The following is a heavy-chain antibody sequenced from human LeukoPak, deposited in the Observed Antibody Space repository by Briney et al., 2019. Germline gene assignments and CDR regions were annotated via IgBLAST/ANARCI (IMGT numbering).Heavy chain of an antibody. Sequence: GGSLRLSCAASGFTFSSYAMHWVRQAPGKGLEWVSSISSSSSYIYYADSVKGRFTISRDNAKNSLYLQMNSLRAEDTAVYYCAQHDSSDRKAWGQGTLVTVSS. CDR3: AQHDSSDRKA. CDR2: ISSSSSYI. CDR1: GFTFSSYA. J-gene: IGHJ5*02. D-gene: IGHD3-22*01. V-gene: IGHV3-21*01.